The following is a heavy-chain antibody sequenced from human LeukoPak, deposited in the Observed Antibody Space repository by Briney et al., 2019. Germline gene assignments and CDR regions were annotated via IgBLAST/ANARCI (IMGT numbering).Heavy chain of an antibody. CDR3: GTHAGRTGSDD. CDR2: ISGSGNDI. CDR1: GFIFSGYY. Sequence: GSLRLSCATSGFIFSGYYMSWIRQAPGKGLEWVSYISGSGNDISYADSVKGRFTISRDNAKGALYLQMNSLRAADTAVYYCGTHAGRTGSDDWGQGTPVTVSS. J-gene: IGHJ4*02. V-gene: IGHV3-11*01. D-gene: IGHD3/OR15-3a*01.